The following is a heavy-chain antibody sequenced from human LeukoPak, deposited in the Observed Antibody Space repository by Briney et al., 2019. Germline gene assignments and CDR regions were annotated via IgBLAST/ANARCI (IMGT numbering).Heavy chain of an antibody. CDR2: MYIGGTR. Sequence: PSETLSLTCSVSGVSISTYYWTWVRQPAGKGLEWIGRMYIGGTRNYNPSLKSRVTMSIDTSKNQFSLKLSSVTAADTAVYYCARALPRENSYAYGFWFDPWGQGTLVTVSS. V-gene: IGHV4-4*07. CDR3: ARALPRENSYAYGFWFDP. J-gene: IGHJ5*02. CDR1: GVSISTYY. D-gene: IGHD3-16*01.